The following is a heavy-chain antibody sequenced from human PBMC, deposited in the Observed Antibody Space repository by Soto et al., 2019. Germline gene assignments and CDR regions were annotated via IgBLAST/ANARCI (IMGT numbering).Heavy chain of an antibody. CDR3: ARNQGRRAWGVDV. V-gene: IGHV4-28*01. CDR1: GDSVSNNNW. J-gene: IGHJ6*02. CDR2: IYYTGTT. Sequence: SETLSLTCAVYGDSVSNNNWWGWIRQPPGRGLEWVGYIYYTGTTYYNPSLKSRVTMSVDTSRDQFSLRLNSVTAVDTAVYYCARNQGRRAWGVDVWGQGATVTVSS. D-gene: IGHD3-10*01.